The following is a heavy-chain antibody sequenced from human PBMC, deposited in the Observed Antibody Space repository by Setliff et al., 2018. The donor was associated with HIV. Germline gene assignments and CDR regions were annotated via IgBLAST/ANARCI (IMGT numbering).Heavy chain of an antibody. CDR3: ARGVVVAATRWFDP. D-gene: IGHD2-15*01. J-gene: IGHJ5*02. Sequence: SSETLSLTCTVSGGSISSSSYYWSWIRQPPGKGLEWIGYIYYSGSTNYNPSLKSRVTISVDTSKNQFSLKLSSVTAADTAVYYCARGVVVAATRWFDPWGQGTLVTVSS. CDR2: IYYSGST. CDR1: GGSISSSSYY. V-gene: IGHV4-61*01.